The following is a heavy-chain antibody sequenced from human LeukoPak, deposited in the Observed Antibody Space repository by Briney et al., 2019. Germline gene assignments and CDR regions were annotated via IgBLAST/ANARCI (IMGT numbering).Heavy chain of an antibody. CDR1: GFTFSDYW. D-gene: IGHD4-17*01. Sequence: PGGSLRLSCAASGFTFSDYWMHWVRQAPGKGLVWVSRINSDGRNIRYADSVKGRFTISRDNAKNTLYLQMNSLTPEDTAVYYCAREGALGYGHYTYDYWGQGTLVTVSP. CDR2: INSDGRNI. J-gene: IGHJ4*02. V-gene: IGHV3-74*01. CDR3: AREGALGYGHYTYDY.